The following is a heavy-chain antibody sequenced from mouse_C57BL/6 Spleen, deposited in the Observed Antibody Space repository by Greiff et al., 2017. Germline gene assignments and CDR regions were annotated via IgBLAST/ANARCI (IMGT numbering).Heavy chain of an antibody. V-gene: IGHV5-2*01. J-gene: IGHJ4*01. CDR3: AREGLGDAMDY. CDR2: INSDGGSN. D-gene: IGHD3-3*01. Sequence: EVQVVESGGGLVQPGESLKLSCESSEYEFPSYDMSWVRKTPEKRLELVAAINSDGGSNYYPDNMERRFTVSRNNTKKTLYLQRSSLRSEDSALYYCAREGLGDAMDYWGQGTSVTVSS. CDR1: EYEFPSYD.